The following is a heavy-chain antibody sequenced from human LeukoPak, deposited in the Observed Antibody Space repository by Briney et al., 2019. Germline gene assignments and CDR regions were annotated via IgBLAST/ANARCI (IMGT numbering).Heavy chain of an antibody. CDR1: GFTISNNY. Sequence: PGGSLRLSCAASGFTISNNYMSWVRQAPGKGLEWVSVIYSGGSTYYADSVRGRFTISRDNSKNTLYLQMNSLRAEDTAVYYCARDRGYYDSSGYYGGYYFDYWGQGTLVTVSS. J-gene: IGHJ4*02. CDR3: ARDRGYYDSSGYYGGYYFDY. D-gene: IGHD3-22*01. CDR2: IYSGGST. V-gene: IGHV3-53*05.